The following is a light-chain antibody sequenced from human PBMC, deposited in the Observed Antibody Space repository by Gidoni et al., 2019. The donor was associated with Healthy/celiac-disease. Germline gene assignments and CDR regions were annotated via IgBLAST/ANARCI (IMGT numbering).Light chain of an antibody. CDR3: QQYNSYSSYT. J-gene: IGKJ2*01. CDR1: QSISSW. V-gene: IGKV1-5*01. CDR2: DAS. Sequence: DIQMTQSPSTLSASVGDRVTITCRASQSISSWLACDQQKPGKAPKLLIYDASSLESGVPSRFSGSGSGTEFTLTISSLQPDDFATYYCQQYNSYSSYTFGQGTKLEIK.